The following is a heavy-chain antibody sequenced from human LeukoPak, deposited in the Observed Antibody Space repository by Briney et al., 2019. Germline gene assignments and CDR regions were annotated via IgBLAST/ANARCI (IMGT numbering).Heavy chain of an antibody. CDR3: ASTYGDYLWGYFDY. CDR1: GGTFISYA. Sequence: GASVKVSCKASGGTFISYAISWVRQAPGQGLEWMGGIIPIFGTANYAQKFQGRVTITADESTSTADMELSSLRSEDTAVYYCASTYGDYLWGYFDYWGQGTLVTVSS. D-gene: IGHD4-17*01. V-gene: IGHV1-69*13. CDR2: IIPIFGTA. J-gene: IGHJ4*02.